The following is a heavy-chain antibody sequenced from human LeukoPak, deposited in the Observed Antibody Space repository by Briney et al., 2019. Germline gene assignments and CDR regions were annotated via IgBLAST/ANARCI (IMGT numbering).Heavy chain of an antibody. CDR3: ARHFGDAYRRSFDF. J-gene: IGHJ4*02. D-gene: IGHD5-24*01. Sequence: SETLSLTCTVSGGSISSYYWSWIRQPPGRGLEWIAYIYYTGSTNYNPSLKSQVTISVDTSKNQFSLKLSSVTAADTAVYYCARHFGDAYRRSFDFWGQGTLVTVSS. CDR1: GGSISSYY. V-gene: IGHV4-59*08. CDR2: IYYTGST.